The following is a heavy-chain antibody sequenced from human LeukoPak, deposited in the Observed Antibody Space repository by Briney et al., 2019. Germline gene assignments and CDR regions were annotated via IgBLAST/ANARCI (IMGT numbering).Heavy chain of an antibody. CDR1: GYTFTSYY. CDR2: INPSGGST. Sequence: ASVKVSCKASGYTFTSYYMHWVRQAPGQGLEWMGIINPSGGSTSYAQKFQGRVTMTRDMSTSTVYMELSSLRSEDTAVYYCAREGPIYGFGELSIDYWDQGTLVTVSS. V-gene: IGHV1-46*01. D-gene: IGHD3-16*02. J-gene: IGHJ4*02. CDR3: AREGPIYGFGELSIDY.